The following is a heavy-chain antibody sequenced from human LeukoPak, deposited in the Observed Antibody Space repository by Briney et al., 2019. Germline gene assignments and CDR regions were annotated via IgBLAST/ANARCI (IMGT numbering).Heavy chain of an antibody. CDR2: ASDTT. J-gene: IGHJ4*02. V-gene: IGHV3-23*01. D-gene: IGHD1-26*01. Sequence: GGSLRLSCAASGFTFSTYAMSWVRQAPGKGLEWVSAASDTTYYAESVKGRFTISRDNSKNTLYLQMNNLRAGDAAIYYCAKAYAFVGANYFDYWGQGTLVTVSS. CDR3: AKAYAFVGANYFDY. CDR1: GFTFSTYA.